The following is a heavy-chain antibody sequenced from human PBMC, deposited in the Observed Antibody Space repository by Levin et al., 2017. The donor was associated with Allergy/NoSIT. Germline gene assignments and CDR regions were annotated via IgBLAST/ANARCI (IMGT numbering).Heavy chain of an antibody. J-gene: IGHJ6*03. CDR3: ARGGGRGYYYYMDV. Sequence: SETLSLTCTVSGGSISSGSYYWSWIRQPAGKGLEWIGRIYTSGSTNYNPSLKSRVTISVDTSKNQFSLKLSSVTAADTAVYYCARGGGRGYYYYMDVWGKGTTVTVSS. V-gene: IGHV4-61*02. CDR1: GGSISSGSYY. CDR2: IYTSGST. D-gene: IGHD3-16*01.